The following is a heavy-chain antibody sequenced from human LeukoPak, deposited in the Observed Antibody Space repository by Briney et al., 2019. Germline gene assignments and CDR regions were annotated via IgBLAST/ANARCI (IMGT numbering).Heavy chain of an antibody. Sequence: ASVKVSCKASGYTFTSYDINWVRQATGQGLEWMGWMNPNSGNTGYAQKFQGRVTITRNTSISTAYMELSSLRSEDTAVYYCARGSSMAIIGSPGGSFDYWGQGTLVTVSS. V-gene: IGHV1-8*03. D-gene: IGHD5-24*01. CDR3: ARGSSMAIIGSPGGSFDY. CDR2: MNPNSGNT. CDR1: GYTFTSYD. J-gene: IGHJ4*02.